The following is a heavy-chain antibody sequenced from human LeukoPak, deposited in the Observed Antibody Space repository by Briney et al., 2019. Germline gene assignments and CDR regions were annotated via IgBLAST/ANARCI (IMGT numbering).Heavy chain of an antibody. CDR3: ARGDGYNFFDY. CDR1: GFPFSSHS. J-gene: IGHJ4*02. D-gene: IGHD5-24*01. Sequence: GGSLRLSCVASGFPFSSHSMSWVRQAPGKGLEWVSVFYVGGATYYADSVKGRFTISRDNSENTLYLQMKSLRAEDTAVYYCARGDGYNFFDYWGQGTLVTVSS. CDR2: FYVGGAT. V-gene: IGHV3-53*01.